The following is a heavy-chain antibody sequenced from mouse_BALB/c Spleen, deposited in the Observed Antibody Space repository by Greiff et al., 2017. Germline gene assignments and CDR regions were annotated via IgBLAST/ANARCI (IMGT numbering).Heavy chain of an antibody. J-gene: IGHJ3*01. CDR1: GFTFSSYT. D-gene: IGHD2-4*01. V-gene: IGHV5-6-4*01. CDR2: ISSGGSYT. CDR3: TRDRGTYYDYAWFAY. Sequence: EVKLMESGGGLVKPGGSLKLSCAASGFTFSSYTMSWVRQTPEKRLEWVATISSGGSYTYYPDSVKGRFTISRDNAKNTLYLQMSSLKSEDTAMYYCTRDRGTYYDYAWFAYWGQGTLVTVSA.